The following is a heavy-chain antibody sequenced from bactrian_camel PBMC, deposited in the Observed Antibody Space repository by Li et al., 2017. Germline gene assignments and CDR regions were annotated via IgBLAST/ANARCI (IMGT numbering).Heavy chain of an antibody. V-gene: IGHV3S9*01. Sequence: HVQLVESGGGSVQVGGSLRLSCAVSVSSANDYCLGWFRQASGKEREWVGSLDSDGRINYADSVKGRFTISKDNRRNILYLQMNSLTPGDTAMYYCTARYEFGLGACRGVGGLGFWGQGTQVTVS. D-gene: IGHD1*01. CDR2: LDSDGRI. CDR1: VSSANDYC. J-gene: IGHJ6*01. CDR3: TARYEFGLGACRGVGGLGF.